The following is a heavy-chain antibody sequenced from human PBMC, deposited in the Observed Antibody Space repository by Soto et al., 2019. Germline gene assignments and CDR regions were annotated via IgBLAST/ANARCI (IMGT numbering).Heavy chain of an antibody. CDR3: ARADGSYGPLDY. D-gene: IGHD1-26*01. CDR1: GYTLTSYG. CDR2: ISPDTGKT. V-gene: IGHV1-18*01. Sequence: QVQLVQSGVEVKKPGASVKVSCKASGYTLTSYGITWVRQAPGQGLEWMGWISPDTGKTNYAQNLRGRVTMTTDTSTSTAYMELRSLRSDYTALYYCARADGSYGPLDYWGQGTLVTVSS. J-gene: IGHJ4*02.